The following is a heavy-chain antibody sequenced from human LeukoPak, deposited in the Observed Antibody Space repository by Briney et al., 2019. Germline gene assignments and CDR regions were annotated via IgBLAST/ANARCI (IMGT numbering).Heavy chain of an antibody. CDR3: VRETAQYNFGYHAFDL. V-gene: IGHV4-59*01. D-gene: IGHD5-18*01. CDR1: GGSISGIF. Sequence: SETLSLTCTVSGGSISGIFWSWIRQPPGKGLEWIGYIYNNETAKYNPSLRSRVTMSSDTSKNHFSLKMTSMTASDTAVYYCVRETAQYNFGYHAFDLWGQGTMVTVSS. CDR2: IYNNETA. J-gene: IGHJ3*01.